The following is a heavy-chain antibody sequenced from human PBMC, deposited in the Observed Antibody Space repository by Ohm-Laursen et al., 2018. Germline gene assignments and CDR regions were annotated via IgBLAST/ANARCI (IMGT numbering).Heavy chain of an antibody. CDR3: ARDSELKIPFYYGMDV. V-gene: IGHV3-48*01. J-gene: IGHJ6*02. D-gene: IGHD1-1*01. CDR2: ISSGSSDI. Sequence: SLRLSCLASGFSFSNYRMSWVRQAPGKGLEWVSFISSGSSDIYYSDSVKGRFTVSRDNAKNSLFLQMNSLRAEDTALYYCARDSELKIPFYYGMDVWGQGTTVTVSS. CDR1: GFSFSNYR.